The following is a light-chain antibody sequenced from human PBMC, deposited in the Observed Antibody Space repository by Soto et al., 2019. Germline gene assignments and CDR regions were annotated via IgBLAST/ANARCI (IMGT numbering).Light chain of an antibody. CDR2: DVS. V-gene: IGLV2-14*03. CDR3: SSYTSSSSLL. CDR1: SSDVGGYNY. J-gene: IGLJ2*01. Sequence: QSALTQPASVSGSPGQSITISCTGTSSDVGGYNYVSWYQHHPGKAPKLLISDVSNRPSGVSNRFSGSKSGNTASLTISGLQAEDEADYYCSSYTSSSSLLFGGGTKVTVL.